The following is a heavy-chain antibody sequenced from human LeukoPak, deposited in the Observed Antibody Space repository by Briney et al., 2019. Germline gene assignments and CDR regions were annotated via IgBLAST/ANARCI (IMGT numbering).Heavy chain of an antibody. D-gene: IGHD3-22*01. CDR2: IIPILGIA. CDR3: ARSVYYHDSSALGDAFDI. Sequence: SVKVSCKASGGTFSSYAISWVRQAPGQGLEWMGRIIPILGIANYAQKFQGRVTITADKSTSTAYMELSSLRSEDTAVYYCARSVYYHDSSALGDAFDIWGQGTMVTVSS. V-gene: IGHV1-69*04. CDR1: GGTFSSYA. J-gene: IGHJ3*02.